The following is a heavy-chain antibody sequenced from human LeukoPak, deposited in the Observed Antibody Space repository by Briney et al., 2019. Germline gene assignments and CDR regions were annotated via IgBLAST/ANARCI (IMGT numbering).Heavy chain of an antibody. D-gene: IGHD3-10*01. CDR3: ARVKTGGYLPLFDY. Sequence: SETLALTCTFSGGSISSNYWSWIRQPPGKGLDGIGYIYYSGSTNYTTSLKSRVSISVDTSKKQFSLKLSSVTAADTAVYSCARVKTGGYLPLFDYWGQGTLVTVSS. CDR1: GGSISSNY. J-gene: IGHJ4*02. CDR2: IYYSGST. V-gene: IGHV4-59*01.